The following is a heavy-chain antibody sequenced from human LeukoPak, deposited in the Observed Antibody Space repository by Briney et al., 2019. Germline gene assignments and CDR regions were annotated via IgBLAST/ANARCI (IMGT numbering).Heavy chain of an antibody. CDR1: GGSISSANYY. D-gene: IGHD5-12*01. CDR3: ARQEYSSSDLDY. V-gene: IGHV4-61*02. J-gene: IGHJ4*02. CDR2: IYTTGST. Sequence: SQTLSLTCTVSGGSISSANYYWSWIRQPAGEGLEWIGRIYTTGSTNYNPSLKSRVTISIDTSMNQFSLRLSSVTAADTAVYYCARQEYSSSDLDYWGQGILVTVSS.